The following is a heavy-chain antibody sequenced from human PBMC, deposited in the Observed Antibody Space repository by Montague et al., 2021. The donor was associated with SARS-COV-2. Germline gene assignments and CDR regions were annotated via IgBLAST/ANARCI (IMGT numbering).Heavy chain of an antibody. V-gene: IGHV4-59*01. CDR1: VSWNTGDY. Sequence: SETLSLTCSILVSWNTGDYWKSTRLYSSKVRQWYGDICYTGSKKFNPSLKTRVSMSLDASKNHFSLRLSAVTAADTARYYCARAQNICFIANRVNYFDLWGLGALVTVSS. D-gene: IGHD1-7*01. J-gene: IGHJ5*02. CDR2: ICYTGSK. CDR3: ARAQNICFIANRVNYFDL.